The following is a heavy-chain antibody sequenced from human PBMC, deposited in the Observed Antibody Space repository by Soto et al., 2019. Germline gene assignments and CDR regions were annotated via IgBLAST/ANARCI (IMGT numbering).Heavy chain of an antibody. CDR3: AKIIGYQLLSAAHTGFYYYYGMDV. V-gene: IGHV3-23*01. J-gene: IGHJ6*02. Sequence: EVQLLESGGGLVQPGGSLRLSCAASGFTFSSYAMSWVRQAPGKGLEWVSAISGSGGSRYYADSVKGRFTISRDNSKNTLYLQMDSLRAEDTAVYYCAKIIGYQLLSAAHTGFYYYYGMDVWGQGTTVTVSS. CDR2: ISGSGGSR. D-gene: IGHD2-2*01. CDR1: GFTFSSYA.